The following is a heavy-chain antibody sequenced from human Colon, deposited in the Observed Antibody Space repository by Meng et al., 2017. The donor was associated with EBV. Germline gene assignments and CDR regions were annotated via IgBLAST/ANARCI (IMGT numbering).Heavy chain of an antibody. D-gene: IGHD3-10*01. CDR3: ARRGPSGNFSP. J-gene: IGHJ5*02. Sequence: VRPPQWGAGLLKPWEPLSRSCAVYGGSFRDYYWTWISHPPGKGLEWIGEIDHRGNTKYNPSLKSRVTISLATSKKQCSLKVSSVTAADSAVYYCARRGPSGNFSPWSQGALVTVSS. CDR1: GGSFRDYY. V-gene: IGHV4-34*01. CDR2: IDHRGNT.